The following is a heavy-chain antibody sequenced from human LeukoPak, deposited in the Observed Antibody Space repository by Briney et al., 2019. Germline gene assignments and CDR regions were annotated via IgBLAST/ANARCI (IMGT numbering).Heavy chain of an antibody. Sequence: PGGSLRLSCAASGFTFSSYEMNWVRQAPGKGLEWVPYISSSGSTIYYADSVKGRFTISRDNAKNSLYLQMNSLRAEDTAVYYCARDGAYSISWVWFDPWGQGTLVTVSS. CDR2: ISSSGSTI. CDR1: GFTFSSYE. D-gene: IGHD6-13*01. CDR3: ARDGAYSISWVWFDP. V-gene: IGHV3-48*03. J-gene: IGHJ5*02.